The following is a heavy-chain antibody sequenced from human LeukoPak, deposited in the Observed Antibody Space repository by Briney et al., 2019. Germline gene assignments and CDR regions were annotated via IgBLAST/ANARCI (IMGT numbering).Heavy chain of an antibody. CDR3: TRGPFAFDP. J-gene: IGHJ5*02. CDR1: GFTFSNYD. Sequence: PGGSLRLSCAASGFTFSNYDMRWVRQAAGKGLEWVSGIGTAADTYYAGSVKGRFTISRQNARNSLYLQMNSLRADDTAVYYCTRGPFAFDPWGQGALVTVSS. CDR2: IGTAADT. V-gene: IGHV3-13*01.